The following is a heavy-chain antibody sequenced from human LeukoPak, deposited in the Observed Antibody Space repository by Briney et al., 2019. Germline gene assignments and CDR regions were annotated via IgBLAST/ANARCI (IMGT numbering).Heavy chain of an antibody. CDR1: GGTFSSYA. CDR3: AAENDSSGYYYFGYYFDY. CDR2: IIPIFGTA. Sequence: PGASVKVSCKASGGTFSSYAISWVRQAPGQGLEWMGGIIPIFGTANYAQKFQGRVTITADESTSTAYMELSSLRSEDTAVYYCAAENDSSGYYYFGYYFDYWGQGTLVTVSS. D-gene: IGHD3-22*01. V-gene: IGHV1-69*13. J-gene: IGHJ4*02.